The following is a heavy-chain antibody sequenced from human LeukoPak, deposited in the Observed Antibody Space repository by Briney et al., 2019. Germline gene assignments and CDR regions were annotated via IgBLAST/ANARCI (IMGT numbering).Heavy chain of an antibody. CDR2: IYTSGST. D-gene: IGHD3-9*01. J-gene: IGHJ3*02. CDR1: GGSISSYY. V-gene: IGHV4-4*07. Sequence: SETLSLTCTVSGGSISSYYWGWIRQPAGKGLEWIGRIYTSGSTNYNPSLKSRVTMSVGTSKNQFSLKLSSVTAADTAVYYCARSWVHYDILTGYYPDAFDIWGQGTMVTVSS. CDR3: ARSWVHYDILTGYYPDAFDI.